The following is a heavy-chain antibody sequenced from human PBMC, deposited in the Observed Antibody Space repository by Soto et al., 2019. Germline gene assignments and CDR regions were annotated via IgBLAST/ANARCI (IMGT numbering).Heavy chain of an antibody. V-gene: IGHV4-4*08. D-gene: IGHD2-21*02. CDR2: IFTSGGT. J-gene: IGHJ3*02. CDR3: AKIQYTVVTPLDI. CDR1: GGSITTYY. Sequence: QLQLQESGPGLVKPSETLSLTCSVSGGSITTYYWSWIRQSPGKGLEFIGCIFTSGGTNYNPSLKISITISRDTSKNQLSRKLTSVTAAYTAVYFCAKIQYTVVTPLDIWGQGTMVTVSS.